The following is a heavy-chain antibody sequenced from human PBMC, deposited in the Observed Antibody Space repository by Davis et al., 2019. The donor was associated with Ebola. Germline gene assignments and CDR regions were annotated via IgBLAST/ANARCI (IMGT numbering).Heavy chain of an antibody. CDR1: GGPISSYY. CDR3: ARDIVVVPADTLYYYYYMDV. D-gene: IGHD2-2*01. CDR2: IYYSGST. Sequence: PSETLSLTCTVPGGPISSYYWSWIRQHPGKGLEWIGYIYYSGSTYYNPSLKSRVTIAVDTSKNQFSLKLSSVTAADTAVYYCARDIVVVPADTLYYYYYMDVWGKGTTVTVSS. J-gene: IGHJ6*03. V-gene: IGHV4-59*01.